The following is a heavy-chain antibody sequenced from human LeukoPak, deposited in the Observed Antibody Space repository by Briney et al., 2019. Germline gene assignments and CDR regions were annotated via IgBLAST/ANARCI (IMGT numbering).Heavy chain of an antibody. CDR3: AKVPSRKYGDSVY. J-gene: IGHJ4*02. Sequence: GGSLRLSCAASGFTFSSYGMLWVRQAPGKGLEWVAVISYDGSNKYYADSVKGRFTISRDNSKNTLYLQMNSLRAEDTAVYYCAKVPSRKYGDSVYWGQGTLVTVSS. CDR2: ISYDGSNK. CDR1: GFTFSSYG. V-gene: IGHV3-30*18. D-gene: IGHD4-17*01.